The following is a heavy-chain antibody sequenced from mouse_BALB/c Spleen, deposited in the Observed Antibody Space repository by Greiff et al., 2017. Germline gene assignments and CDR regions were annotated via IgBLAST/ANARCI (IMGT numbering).Heavy chain of an antibody. CDR2: ISYSGST. CDR1: GDSITSGY. D-gene: IGHD2-14*01. Sequence: EVKLMESGPSLVKPSQTLSLTCSVTGDSITSGYWNWIRKFPGNKLEYMGYISYSGSTYYNPSLKSRISITRDTSKNQYYLQLNSVTTEDTATYYCARCRYDGDYFDYWGQGTTLTVSS. V-gene: IGHV3-8*02. CDR3: ARCRYDGDYFDY. J-gene: IGHJ2*01.